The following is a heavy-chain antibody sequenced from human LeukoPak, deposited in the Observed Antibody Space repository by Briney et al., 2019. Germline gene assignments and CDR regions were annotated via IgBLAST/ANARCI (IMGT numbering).Heavy chain of an antibody. Sequence: SVKVSCKVSGGTNYALSWVRQAPGQGLEWMGGIIPVLDVANSAQKFQGRVTFTADKSTNTAYMELSSLRSDDTAVYYCARSRAARQGWGNWFDPWGQGTLVTVSS. D-gene: IGHD6-6*01. CDR2: IIPVLDVA. CDR3: ARSRAARQGWGNWFDP. V-gene: IGHV1-69*17. J-gene: IGHJ5*02. CDR1: GGTNYA.